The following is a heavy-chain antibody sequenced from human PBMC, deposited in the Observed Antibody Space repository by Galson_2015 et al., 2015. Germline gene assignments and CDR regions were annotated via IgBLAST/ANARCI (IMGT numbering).Heavy chain of an antibody. CDR2: INPSGGST. CDR1: GYTFTSYY. D-gene: IGHD3-22*01. V-gene: IGHV1-46*01. CDR3: ARAEGYYDSSGYYFHAFDI. J-gene: IGHJ3*02. Sequence: SVKVSCKASGYTFTSYYMHWVRQAPGQGLEWMGIINPSGGSTSYAQKFQGRVTITADKSTSTAYMELSSLRSEDTAVYYCARAEGYYDSSGYYFHAFDIWGQGTMVTVSS.